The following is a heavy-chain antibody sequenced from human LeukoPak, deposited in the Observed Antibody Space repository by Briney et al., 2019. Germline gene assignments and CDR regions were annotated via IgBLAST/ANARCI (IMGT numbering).Heavy chain of an antibody. J-gene: IGHJ4*02. CDR3: ARDRGSLDFDY. CDR2: ISYDGSNK. CDR1: GFTFSSYA. V-gene: IGHV3-30*04. D-gene: IGHD3-10*01. Sequence: GGSLRLSCAASGFTFSSYAMHWVRQAPGKGLEWVAVISYDGSNKYYADSVKGRFTISRDNAKNTLYLQMNSLRAEDTAVYYCARDRGSLDFDYWGQGTLVTVSS.